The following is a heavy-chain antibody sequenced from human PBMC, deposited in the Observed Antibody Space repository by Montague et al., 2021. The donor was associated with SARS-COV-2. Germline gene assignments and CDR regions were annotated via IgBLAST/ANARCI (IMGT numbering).Heavy chain of an antibody. CDR1: GGSISSHY. V-gene: IGHV4-59*11. Sequence: SETLSLTCTVSGGSISSHYWTWIRQPPGKGLEWIGYIYYTGSTNYNPSLKSRVAISVDTSKNQFSLSLRSVTAADTALYYCARLPPIGRGYLDLWGRGTLATVSS. CDR3: ARLPPIGRGYLDL. CDR2: IYYTGST. J-gene: IGHJ2*01. D-gene: IGHD2-15*01.